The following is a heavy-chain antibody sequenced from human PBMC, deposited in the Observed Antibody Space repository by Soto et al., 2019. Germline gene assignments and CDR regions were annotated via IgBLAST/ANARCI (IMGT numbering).Heavy chain of an antibody. V-gene: IGHV1-2*02. CDR1: GYIFIDYY. D-gene: IGHD5-18*01. CDR2: IDPRNGVT. Sequence: ASVKVSCKASGYIFIDYYIHWVRHAPGQGLEWMGWIDPRNGVTKYAQKFQDRLTMTTDTSTSTAFLELRRLRLDDTAVFFCARVLYRNVIHAWGQGTLVTVSS. CDR3: ARVLYRNVIHA. J-gene: IGHJ4*02.